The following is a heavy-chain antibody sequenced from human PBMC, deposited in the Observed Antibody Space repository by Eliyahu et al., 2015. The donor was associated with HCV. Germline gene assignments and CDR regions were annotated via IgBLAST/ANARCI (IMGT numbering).Heavy chain of an antibody. V-gene: IGHV4-31*02. Sequence: GYYWSWLRQIPGKGLEWIGHIYHSGTTRYNPSLTSRLTMSVDSSKNVFSLRLRSVTAADTAVYYCATIDIVLVNAISQYFFDSWGQGTLVTVSS. CDR1: GYY. D-gene: IGHD3-16*02. CDR3: ATIDIVLVNAISQYFFDS. J-gene: IGHJ4*02. CDR2: IYHSGTT.